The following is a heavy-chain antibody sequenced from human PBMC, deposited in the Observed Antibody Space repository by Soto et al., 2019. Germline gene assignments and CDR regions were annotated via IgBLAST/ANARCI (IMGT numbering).Heavy chain of an antibody. D-gene: IGHD3-3*01. V-gene: IGHV4-59*01. CDR2: FSYRGST. CDR1: GDSISNYY. CDR3: ARANIWSGYPGPDY. Sequence: SETLSLTCTVSGDSISNYYWSWIRQPPGKGLEWIGYFSYRGSTNYNPSLKSRVTISVDTSKNQFSLKLSSVTAADTAVYYCARANIWSGYPGPDYWGQGTLVTVSS. J-gene: IGHJ4*02.